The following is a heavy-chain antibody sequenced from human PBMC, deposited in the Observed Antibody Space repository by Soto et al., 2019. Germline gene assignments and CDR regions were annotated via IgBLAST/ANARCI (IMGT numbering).Heavy chain of an antibody. Sequence: SETLSLTCAVYGGSFSGYYWSWIRQPPGKGLEWIGEINHSGSTNYNPSLKSRVTISVDTSKNQFSLKLSSVTAADTAVYYCARGYYDILTGYYINSGYDSWGQGTLVTVSS. CDR3: ARGYYDILTGYYINSGYDS. CDR2: INHSGST. D-gene: IGHD3-9*01. V-gene: IGHV4-34*01. J-gene: IGHJ4*02. CDR1: GGSFSGYY.